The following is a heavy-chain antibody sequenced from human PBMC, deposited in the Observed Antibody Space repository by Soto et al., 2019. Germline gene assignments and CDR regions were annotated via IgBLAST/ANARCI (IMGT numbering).Heavy chain of an antibody. CDR3: ARVVEFYFDD. V-gene: IGHV1-69*02. J-gene: IGHJ4*02. CDR2: IIPVLGIP. Sequence: QVQLVQSGAELKKPGSSVKVSCMSSGGTLSSDSFSWVRQAPGQGLEWMGRIIPVLGIPNYAQKFQGRLTIIADRYTTTGYMELSSLTSEDTAVYYCARVVEFYFDDWGQGTMVTVSS. D-gene: IGHD3-16*02. CDR1: GGTLSSDS.